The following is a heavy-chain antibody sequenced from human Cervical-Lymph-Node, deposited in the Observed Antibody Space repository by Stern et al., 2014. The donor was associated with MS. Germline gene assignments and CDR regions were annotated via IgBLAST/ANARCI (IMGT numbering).Heavy chain of an antibody. V-gene: IGHV7-4-1*02. CDR1: GYTFTTYT. CDR3: ARDNTVTSFHFDY. CDR2: INTNTGEP. Sequence: VQLVQSGSELKKPGASVKLSCKTSGYTFTTYTIAWVRQAPGQGLEWMGWINTNTGEPTYAPGFTGRFVFSLDTSLSTSYLQISSLKTEDTAVYFCARDNTVTSFHFDYWGQGTLVTVSS. D-gene: IGHD4-17*01. J-gene: IGHJ4*02.